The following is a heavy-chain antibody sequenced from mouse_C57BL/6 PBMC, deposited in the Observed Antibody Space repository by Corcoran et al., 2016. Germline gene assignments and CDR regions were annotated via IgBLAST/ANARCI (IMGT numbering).Heavy chain of an antibody. V-gene: IGHV1-66*01. CDR3: ARKEAGTLFDY. CDR2: IYPGSGNT. D-gene: IGHD4-1*01. CDR1: GYSFTSYY. Sequence: QVQLQQSGPELVKPGASVKISCKASGYSFTSYYIHWVKQRPGQGLEWIGWIYPGSGNTKYNEKFKGKATLTADTSSSTAYMQLSSLTSEDSAVYYCARKEAGTLFDYWGQGTTLTVSS. J-gene: IGHJ2*01.